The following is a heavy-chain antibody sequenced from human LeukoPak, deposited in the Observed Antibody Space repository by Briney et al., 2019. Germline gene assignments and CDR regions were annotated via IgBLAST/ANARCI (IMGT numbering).Heavy chain of an antibody. D-gene: IGHD1-26*01. CDR2: INHSGST. CDR3: AREVWWALVRLRPYYFDY. Sequence: PSETLSLTCAVYGGSFSGYYWSWIRQPPGKWLEWIGEINHSGSTNYNPSLKSRVTISVDTSKNQFSLKLSSVTAADTAVYYCAREVWWALVRLRPYYFDYWGQGTLVTVSS. V-gene: IGHV4-34*01. CDR1: GGSFSGYY. J-gene: IGHJ4*02.